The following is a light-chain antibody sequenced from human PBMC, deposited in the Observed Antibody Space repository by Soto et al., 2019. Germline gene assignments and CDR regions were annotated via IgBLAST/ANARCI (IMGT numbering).Light chain of an antibody. CDR3: QQSYSTPPT. J-gene: IGKJ3*01. V-gene: IGKV1-39*01. Sequence: DIQMTQSPSSLSASVGDRVTITCRASQSISSYLNWYQQKPGEAPKLLIYAASSLQNGVPSMFSGSGSGTDFTLTISSLQPEDFATYYWQQSYSTPPTFGSGTKLDIK. CDR2: AAS. CDR1: QSISSY.